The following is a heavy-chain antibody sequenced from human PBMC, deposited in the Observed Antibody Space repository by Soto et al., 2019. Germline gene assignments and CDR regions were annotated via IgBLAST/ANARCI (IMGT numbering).Heavy chain of an antibody. CDR2: IYYGGST. CDR1: GGSISSGDYY. Sequence: SETLSLTCTVSGGSISSGDYYWSWIRQPPGKGLEWVGYIYYGGSTSYNPSLKSRVTISLETSKSQFSLRLSSVTAADTAVYYCARLGEYYQSIDPWGPGTLVTVSS. J-gene: IGHJ5*02. V-gene: IGHV4-61*08. D-gene: IGHD2-2*01. CDR3: ARLGEYYQSIDP.